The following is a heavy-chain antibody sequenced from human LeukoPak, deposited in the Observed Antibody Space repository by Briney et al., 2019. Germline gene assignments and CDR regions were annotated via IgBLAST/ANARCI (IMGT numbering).Heavy chain of an antibody. Sequence: ASVKVSCKASGYTFTNFGISWVRQAPGQGLEWMGWISAYNGGTNYAQNLQGRVTMTTDTSTSTAYMELRSLRSDDTAVYYCARGRRILGGPENAGDFFDFWGQGSLVTVSS. CDR2: ISAYNGGT. V-gene: IGHV1-18*01. CDR3: ARGRRILGGPENAGDFFDF. J-gene: IGHJ4*01. CDR1: GYTFTNFG. D-gene: IGHD3-16*01.